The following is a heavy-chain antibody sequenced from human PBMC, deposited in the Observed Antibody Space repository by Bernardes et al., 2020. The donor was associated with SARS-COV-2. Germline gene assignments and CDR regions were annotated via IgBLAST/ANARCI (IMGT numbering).Heavy chain of an antibody. CDR2: ISTSSTYI. J-gene: IGHJ5*02. CDR3: ARGKLVYDKDERFDP. D-gene: IGHD2-8*01. CDR1: GFTFGNYV. Sequence: GGSLRLSCVASGFTFGNYVMNWVRQAPGKGLEWVSSISTSSTYIYYGDSVRGRFTISSDNAKNSLYLQMNSLRAEDTAVYYCARGKLVYDKDERFDPWGQGTLVTVSS. V-gene: IGHV3-21*01.